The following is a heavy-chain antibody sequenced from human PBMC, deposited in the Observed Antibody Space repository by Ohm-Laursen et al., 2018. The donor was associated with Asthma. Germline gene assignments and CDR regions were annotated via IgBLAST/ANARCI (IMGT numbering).Heavy chain of an antibody. CDR2: INAGNGNA. CDR1: GFTFTAYT. CDR3: AIYTNSQMGFDY. V-gene: IGHV1-3*01. J-gene: IGHJ4*02. D-gene: IGHD2-2*02. Sequence: ASVKVSCKASGFTFTAYTIYWVRQAPGQWPEWMGWINAGNGNAEYSQNFQVRVTITRDTPATTAYMELSSLRSEDTAIYYCAIYTNSQMGFDYWGQETLVTVSS.